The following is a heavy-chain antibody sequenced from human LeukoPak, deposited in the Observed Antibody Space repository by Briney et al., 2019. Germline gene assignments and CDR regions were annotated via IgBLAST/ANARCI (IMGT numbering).Heavy chain of an antibody. CDR1: GYTFTGYY. V-gene: IGHV1-2*02. CDR3: ARSPGLDTAVVNRP. CDR2: INPNSGGT. D-gene: IGHD5-18*01. Sequence: ASVKVSCKPSGYTFTGYYIHWVRQAPGQRLEWMGWINPNSGGTNYAQNFQGMVTMTRDTSINTAYMELGRLRSDGTAVYYGARSPGLDTAVVNRPWGQGTLITVSS. J-gene: IGHJ5*02.